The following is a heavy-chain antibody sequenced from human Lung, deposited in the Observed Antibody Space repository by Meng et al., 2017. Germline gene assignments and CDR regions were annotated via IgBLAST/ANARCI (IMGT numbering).Heavy chain of an antibody. CDR3: ARWGHSSAWPSQWYEY. CDR2: ISAYNGRT. CDR1: GGSFSTHT. D-gene: IGHD6-19*01. J-gene: IGHJ4*02. Sequence: QVQLVQSGAEVKKPGSSVKVACKTSGGSFSTHTFSWVRQAPGQELEWVGWISAYNGRTSYSQKLQGRVTMTTDTSTSTVYMEVRSLRSDDTAVYFCARWGHSSAWPSQWYEYWGQGTLVTVSS. V-gene: IGHV1-18*01.